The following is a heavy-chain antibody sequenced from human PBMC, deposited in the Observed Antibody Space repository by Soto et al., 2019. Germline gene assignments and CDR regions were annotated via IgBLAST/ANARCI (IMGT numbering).Heavy chain of an antibody. J-gene: IGHJ4*02. D-gene: IGHD1-1*01. V-gene: IGHV3-30-3*01. CDR1: GFTFSSYA. CDR3: ARDLTN. CDR2: ISYDGSNK. Sequence: QVQLVESGGGVVQPGRSLRLSCAASGFTFSSYAMHWVRQAPGKGLEWVAVISYDGSNKYYADSVKGRFTISRDNSKNTLYLQMNSLRAEDTAVYYCARDLTNWGQGTLVTVSS.